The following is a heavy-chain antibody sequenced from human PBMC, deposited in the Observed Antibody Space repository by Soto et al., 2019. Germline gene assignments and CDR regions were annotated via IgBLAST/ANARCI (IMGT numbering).Heavy chain of an antibody. J-gene: IGHJ4*02. CDR3: AKSRYSDSSGDFYDY. CDR2: IGGSGRTT. V-gene: IGHV3-23*01. CDR1: AFTFNNYA. Sequence: GGSLRLSCAASAFTFNNYAMSWVRQAPGKGLEWVSGIGGSGRTTYYADSVEGRFTISRDNSNNTLFLQMNSLRAEDTAVYYCAKSRYSDSSGDFYDYWGQGTLVTVSS. D-gene: IGHD3-22*01.